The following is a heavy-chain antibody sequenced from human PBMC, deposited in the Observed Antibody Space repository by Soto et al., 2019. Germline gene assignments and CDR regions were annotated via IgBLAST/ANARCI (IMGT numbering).Heavy chain of an antibody. J-gene: IGHJ5*02. Sequence: PSETLSLTCTVSGGSITDYSWVWIRQPAGKGLEWIGRIFSSGSTNYNPSLKGRIIMSLDTSKNPFSLKLNSATATDTAVYFCARDQGVVVTADNWFDPWGEGILVTVSS. V-gene: IGHV4-4*07. CDR1: GGSITDYS. D-gene: IGHD2-21*02. CDR2: IFSSGST. CDR3: ARDQGVVVTADNWFDP.